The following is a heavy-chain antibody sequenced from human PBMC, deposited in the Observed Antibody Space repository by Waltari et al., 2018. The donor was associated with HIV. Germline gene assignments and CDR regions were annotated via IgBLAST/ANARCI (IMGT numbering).Heavy chain of an antibody. D-gene: IGHD3-22*01. CDR3: AREGDFYTMIVVDHYYYYGMDV. CDR1: GGSISSYY. CDR2: NYTSGST. V-gene: IGHV4-4*07. Sequence: VQLQESGPGLVKPSETLSLTCTVAGGSISSYYWSWMRPPAGNGLAWFGRNYTSGSTNDNPSLKSRVTMSVDTSKNQFSLKLSSVTAADTAVYYCAREGDFYTMIVVDHYYYYGMDVWGQGTTVTVSS. J-gene: IGHJ6*02.